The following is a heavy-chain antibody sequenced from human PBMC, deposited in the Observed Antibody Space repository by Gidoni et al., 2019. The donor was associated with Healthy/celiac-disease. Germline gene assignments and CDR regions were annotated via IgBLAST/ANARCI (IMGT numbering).Heavy chain of an antibody. J-gene: IGHJ4*02. Sequence: QVQLQQWGAGLLKPSETLSLTCAVYGGSFSGYYWSWIRQPPGKGLEWIGEIKHSGSTNYNPSLKSRVTISVDTSKNQFSLKLSSVTAADTAVYYCARGVYDSSGYYLDYWGQGTLVTVSS. CDR1: GGSFSGYY. CDR2: IKHSGST. V-gene: IGHV4-34*01. D-gene: IGHD3-22*01. CDR3: ARGVYDSSGYYLDY.